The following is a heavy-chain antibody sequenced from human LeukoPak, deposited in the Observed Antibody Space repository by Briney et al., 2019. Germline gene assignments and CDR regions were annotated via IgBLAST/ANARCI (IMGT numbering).Heavy chain of an antibody. CDR2: IWYDGSKK. D-gene: IGHD6-6*01. J-gene: IGHJ4*02. CDR1: GFTFSTYG. CDR3: ARDGGYSSSYYFDY. V-gene: IGHV3-33*01. Sequence: GGSLRLSCAASGFTFSTYGMHWVRQAPAKGLEWVAIIWYDGSKKYYADSVKGRFTISRDNSKNTLYLQMNSLRAEDTAVYYCARDGGYSSSYYFDYWGQGTLVTVSS.